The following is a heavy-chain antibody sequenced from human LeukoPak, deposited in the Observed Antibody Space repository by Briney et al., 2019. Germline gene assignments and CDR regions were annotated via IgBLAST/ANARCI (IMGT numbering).Heavy chain of an antibody. CDR2: ITPIFGTA. J-gene: IGHJ4*02. V-gene: IGHV1-69*01. D-gene: IGHD6-19*01. CDR1: GGTFSSYA. Sequence: ASAKVSCKASGGTFSSYAISWVRQAPGQGLEWMGGITPIFGTANYAQKFQGRVTITADESTSTAYMELSSLRSEDTAVYYCARAPGIAVAGIDFDYWGQGTLVTVSS. CDR3: ARAPGIAVAGIDFDY.